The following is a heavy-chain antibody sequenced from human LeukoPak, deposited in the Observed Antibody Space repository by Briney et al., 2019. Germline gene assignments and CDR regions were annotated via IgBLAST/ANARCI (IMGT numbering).Heavy chain of an antibody. CDR2: INHSGST. CDR3: ARGVATIFGVVRNWSDP. CDR1: GGSFSGYY. D-gene: IGHD3-3*01. V-gene: IGHV4-34*01. J-gene: IGHJ5*02. Sequence: PSETLSLTCAVYGGSFSGYYWSWIRQPPGKGLEWIGEINHSGSTNYNPSLKSRVTISVDTSKNQFSLKLSSVTAADTAVYYCARGVATIFGVVRNWSDPWGQGTLVTVSS.